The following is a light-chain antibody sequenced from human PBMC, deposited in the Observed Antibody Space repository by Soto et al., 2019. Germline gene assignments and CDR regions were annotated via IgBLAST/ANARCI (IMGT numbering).Light chain of an antibody. CDR2: DVN. Sequence: HSALTQPASVSGSPGQSITISCTGTSSDIGSFTFVSWYQQHPGKVPKLMIFDVNRRPSGVSDRFSGSKSGNTASLTISGLQAEDAGDYYCSSYTSSSTHVFGSGTKVTVL. CDR3: SSYTSSSTHV. J-gene: IGLJ1*01. V-gene: IGLV2-14*03. CDR1: SSDIGSFTF.